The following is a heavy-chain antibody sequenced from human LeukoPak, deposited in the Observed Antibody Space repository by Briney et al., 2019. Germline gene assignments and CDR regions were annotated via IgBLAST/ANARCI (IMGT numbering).Heavy chain of an antibody. CDR3: TRGAEDIVVVHWFDP. CDR1: GFTFGDYA. Sequence: PGGSLRLSCTASGFTFGDYAMSWFRQAPGKGLEWVGFIRSKAYGGTTEYAASVKGRFTISRDDSKSIAYPQMNSLKTEDTAVYYCTRGAEDIVVVHWFDPWGQGTLVTVSS. CDR2: IRSKAYGGTT. D-gene: IGHD2-2*01. J-gene: IGHJ5*02. V-gene: IGHV3-49*03.